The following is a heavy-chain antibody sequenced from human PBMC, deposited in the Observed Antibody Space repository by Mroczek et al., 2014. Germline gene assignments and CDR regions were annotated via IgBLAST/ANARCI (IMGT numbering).Heavy chain of an antibody. CDR1: GFTFDDYA. J-gene: IGHJ2*01. D-gene: IGHD3-22*01. V-gene: IGHV3-9*01. CDR3: AKAAAGYDSRVILSAYALPTGTFDL. Sequence: VQLVESGGGLVQPGRSLRLSCAASGFTFDDYAMHWVRQAPGKGLEWVSGISWNSGSIGYADSVKGRFTISRDNAKNSLYLQMNSLRAEDTALYYCAKAAAGYDSRVILSAYALPTGTFDLWGPWHPWSTVSS. CDR2: ISWNSGSI.